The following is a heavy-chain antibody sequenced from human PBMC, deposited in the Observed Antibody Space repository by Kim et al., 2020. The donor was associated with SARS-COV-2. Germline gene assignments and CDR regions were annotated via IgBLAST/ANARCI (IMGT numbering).Heavy chain of an antibody. CDR2: IKQDGSEK. J-gene: IGHJ6*02. V-gene: IGHV3-7*03. CDR1: GFTFSSYW. Sequence: GGSLRLSCAASGFTFSSYWMSWVRQAPGKGLEWVANIKQDGSEKYYVDSVKGRFTISRDNAKNSLYLQMNSLRAEDTAVYYCARDVLGYSYGSDVWGQGTTVTVSS. D-gene: IGHD5-18*01. CDR3: ARDVLGYSYGSDV.